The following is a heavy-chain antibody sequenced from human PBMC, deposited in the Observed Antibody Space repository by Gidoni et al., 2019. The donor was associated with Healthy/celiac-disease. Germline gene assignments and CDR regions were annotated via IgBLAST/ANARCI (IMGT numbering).Heavy chain of an antibody. J-gene: IGHJ5*02. Sequence: QLQRQESGPGQVRPSETLSLTGTVSVGSISSSGYYWGWIRQPPGKGLEWIGSIYYRGSTYYNPSLKSRVTISVDTSKNQFSLKLSSVTAADTAVYYCARPYCGGDCYSSGWFDPWGQGTLVTVSS. D-gene: IGHD2-21*01. CDR3: ARPYCGGDCYSSGWFDP. V-gene: IGHV4-39*01. CDR1: VGSISSSGYY. CDR2: IYYRGST.